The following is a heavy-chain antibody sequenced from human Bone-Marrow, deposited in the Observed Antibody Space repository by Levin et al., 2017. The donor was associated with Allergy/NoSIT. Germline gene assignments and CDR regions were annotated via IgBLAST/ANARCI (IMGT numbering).Heavy chain of an antibody. D-gene: IGHD1-1*01. V-gene: IGHV1-8*01. CDR2: MNPKSGNT. CDR1: GYTFSSYD. Sequence: GGSLRLSCKASGYTFSSYDINWVRQATGQGLEWMGWMNPKSGNTGFAQKFKGRVSMTRNISTNTAYMELSSLRSDDTAVYYCTRGLGTHRRFDPWGQGTLVTISS. J-gene: IGHJ5*02. CDR3: TRGLGTHRRFDP.